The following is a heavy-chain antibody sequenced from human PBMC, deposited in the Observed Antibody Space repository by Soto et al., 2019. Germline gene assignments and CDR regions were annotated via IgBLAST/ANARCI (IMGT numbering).Heavy chain of an antibody. V-gene: IGHV3-73*01. J-gene: IGHJ6*03. Sequence: PGGSLRLSCAASGFTLSGSAMHWVRQASGKGLEWVGRIRSKANSYATAYAASVKGRFTISRDDSKNTAYLQMNSLKTEDTAVYYCTRLLASPYYYNEHSGKGTPATDPS. CDR3: TRLLASPYYYNEH. CDR2: IRSKANSYAT. CDR1: GFTLSGSA. D-gene: IGHD3-3*02.